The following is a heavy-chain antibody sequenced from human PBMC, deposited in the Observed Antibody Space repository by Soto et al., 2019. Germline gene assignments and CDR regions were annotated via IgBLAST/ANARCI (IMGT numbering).Heavy chain of an antibody. D-gene: IGHD4-17*01. CDR1: GFTFSSYA. CDR3: AKEGVDYGDYYFDY. V-gene: IGHV3-23*01. CDR2: ISGSGGST. Sequence: GGSLRLSCAASGFTFSSYAMSWVRQAPGKGLEWVSAISGSGGSTYYADSAKGRFTISSDNSKNTRYLQMNSLRAEDTAVYYCAKEGVDYGDYYFDYWGQGTLVTVSS. J-gene: IGHJ4*02.